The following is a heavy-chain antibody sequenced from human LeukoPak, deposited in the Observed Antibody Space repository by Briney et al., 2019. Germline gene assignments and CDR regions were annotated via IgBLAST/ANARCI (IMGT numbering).Heavy chain of an antibody. D-gene: IGHD4-23*01. CDR2: IYYSGST. CDR1: GGSISSSSYY. Sequence: TSETLSLTCTVSGGSISSSSYYWGWIRQPPGKGLEWIGSIYYSGSTYYNPSLKSRVTISVDTSKNQFSLKLSSVTAADTAVYYCARLRTTVVRQYYFDYWGQGTLVTVSS. V-gene: IGHV4-39*01. CDR3: ARLRTTVVRQYYFDY. J-gene: IGHJ4*02.